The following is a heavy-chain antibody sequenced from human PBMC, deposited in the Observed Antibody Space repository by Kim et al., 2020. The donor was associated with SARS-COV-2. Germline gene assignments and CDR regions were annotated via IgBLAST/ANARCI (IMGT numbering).Heavy chain of an antibody. D-gene: IGHD3-22*01. V-gene: IGHV1-18*01. Sequence: ASVKVSCKASGYTFTSYGISWVRQAPGQGLEWMGWISAYNGNTNYAQKLQGRVTMTTDTSTSTAYMELRSLRSDDTAVYYCARDSPRTYYYDSSGYYYAYWGQGTLVTVSS. CDR2: ISAYNGNT. J-gene: IGHJ4*02. CDR1: GYTFTSYG. CDR3: ARDSPRTYYYDSSGYYYAY.